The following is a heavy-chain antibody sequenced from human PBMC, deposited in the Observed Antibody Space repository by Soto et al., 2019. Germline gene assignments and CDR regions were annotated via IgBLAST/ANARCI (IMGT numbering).Heavy chain of an antibody. J-gene: IGHJ4*02. CDR2: IIPIFGTA. CDR3: AGGYCSGGSCPVYYFDY. D-gene: IGHD2-15*01. CDR1: GGTFSSYA. Sequence: RASVKVSCKASGGTFSSYAISWVRQAPGQGLEWMGGIIPIFGTANSAQKFQGRVTITADKSTSTAYMELSSLRSEDTAVYYCAGGYCSGGSCPVYYFDYWGQGTLVTVSS. V-gene: IGHV1-69*06.